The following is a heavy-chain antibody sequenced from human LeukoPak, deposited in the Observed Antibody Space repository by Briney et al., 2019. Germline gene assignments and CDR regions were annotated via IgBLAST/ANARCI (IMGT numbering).Heavy chain of an antibody. CDR2: ISYDGSNK. D-gene: IGHD3-3*01. V-gene: IGHV3-30*04. Sequence: PGGSLRLSCAASGFTFSSYAMHWVRQAPGRGLEWVAVISYDGSNKYYADSVKGRFTISRDNSKNTLYLQMNSLRAEDTAVYYCARDQGVYDFWSGYSNNWFDPWGQGTLVTVSS. CDR1: GFTFSSYA. J-gene: IGHJ5*02. CDR3: ARDQGVYDFWSGYSNNWFDP.